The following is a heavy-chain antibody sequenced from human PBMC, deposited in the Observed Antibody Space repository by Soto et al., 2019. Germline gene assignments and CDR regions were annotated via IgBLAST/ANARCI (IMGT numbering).Heavy chain of an antibody. V-gene: IGHV3-49*03. CDR3: ARRKYLDY. Sequence: PGGGLRNSCTTSGFTYGDYAMSWFRQAPGKGLEWIGYIRSKTYGGTTEYAASVKGRFTISRDDSKRVAHLQMNSLESEDTAVYYCARRKYLDYWGQGT. CDR1: GFTYGDYA. CDR2: IRSKTYGGTT. J-gene: IGHJ4*02.